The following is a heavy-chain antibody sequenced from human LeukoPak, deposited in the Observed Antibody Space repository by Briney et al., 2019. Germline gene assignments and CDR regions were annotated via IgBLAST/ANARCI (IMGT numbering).Heavy chain of an antibody. D-gene: IGHD3-10*01. Sequence: PEGSLRLSCAASGFTFDDYGMSWVRQAPGKGLEWVSGINRNGGSTGYADSVKGRFAISRDNAKNSLYLQMNSLRAEDTALYYCVRGFRGGSFDYWGQGTLVTVSS. CDR1: GFTFDDYG. J-gene: IGHJ4*02. CDR3: VRGFRGGSFDY. V-gene: IGHV3-20*04. CDR2: INRNGGST.